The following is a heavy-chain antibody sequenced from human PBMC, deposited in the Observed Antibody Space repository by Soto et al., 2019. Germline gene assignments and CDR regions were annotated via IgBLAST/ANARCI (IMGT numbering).Heavy chain of an antibody. CDR2: VYYSGST. V-gene: IGHV4-59*02. Sequence: SETLSLTCTVSGGSVSSYSWTLVRQPPGKGLEWIGYVYYSGSTHYNPSLKSRVTISLDTSKNQFSLKLTSVTAADTAMYFCASSPTDMVAHNIWCQGILVTVSS. J-gene: IGHJ4*02. CDR1: GGSVSSYS. D-gene: IGHD5-18*01. CDR3: ASSPTDMVAHNI.